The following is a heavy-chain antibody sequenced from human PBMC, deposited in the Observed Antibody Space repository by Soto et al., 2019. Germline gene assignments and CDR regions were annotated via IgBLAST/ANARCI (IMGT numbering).Heavy chain of an antibody. CDR1: GGSISSYY. Sequence: PSETLSLTCTVSGGSISSYYWTWVRQAPGKGLEWIGYIYNSGTTCYNPSLKSRVTISVDTSKNQFSLKLRSVTAADTAVYYCGRLEGLATISYYFDYWGQGALVTVSS. V-gene: IGHV4-59*08. CDR2: IYNSGTT. CDR3: GRLEGLATISYYFDY. J-gene: IGHJ4*02. D-gene: IGHD3-9*01.